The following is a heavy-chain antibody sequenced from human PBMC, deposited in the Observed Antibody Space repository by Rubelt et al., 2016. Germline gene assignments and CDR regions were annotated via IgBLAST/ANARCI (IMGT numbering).Heavy chain of an antibody. D-gene: IGHD6-13*01. CDR1: GFTYTYST. Sequence: ASGFTYTYSTMTWVRQAPGKGLEWVANIKQDGSEEYYVDSVKGRFTISRDNAKNSLYLQMNSLRAEDTAVYYCARDLGSDSSSFGAFDIWGQGTMVTVSS. CDR3: ARDLGSDSSSFGAFDI. CDR2: IKQDGSEE. J-gene: IGHJ3*02. V-gene: IGHV3-7*03.